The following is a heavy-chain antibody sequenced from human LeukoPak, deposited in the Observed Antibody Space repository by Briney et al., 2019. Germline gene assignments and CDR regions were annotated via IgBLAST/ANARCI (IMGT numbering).Heavy chain of an antibody. D-gene: IGHD5-18*01. Sequence: GGSLRRSCAASGFTFSNTAMGWVRQAPGKGLEWVSAISGSGGSTYYADSVKGRFTISRDNSKNTLYLQMNSLRAEDTAVYYCAKDLGYSYGVFDIWGQGTMVTVSS. V-gene: IGHV3-23*01. CDR3: AKDLGYSYGVFDI. CDR2: ISGSGGST. CDR1: GFTFSNTA. J-gene: IGHJ3*02.